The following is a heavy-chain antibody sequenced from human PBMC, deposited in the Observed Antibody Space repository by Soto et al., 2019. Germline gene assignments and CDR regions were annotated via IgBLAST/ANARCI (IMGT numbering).Heavy chain of an antibody. CDR3: AKDVKRPPHWGIAVSGYSPDY. D-gene: IGHD6-19*01. Sequence: ASVKVSCKASGYTFTGYYMHWVRQAPGQGLEWMGWIIPNSGGTKYAQKFQDRVTMTRDTHINTAYMELSRLRSDDTAVYYCAKDVKRPPHWGIAVSGYSPDYWGQGTLVTVSS. CDR1: GYTFTGYY. J-gene: IGHJ4*02. CDR2: IIPNSGGT. V-gene: IGHV1-2*02.